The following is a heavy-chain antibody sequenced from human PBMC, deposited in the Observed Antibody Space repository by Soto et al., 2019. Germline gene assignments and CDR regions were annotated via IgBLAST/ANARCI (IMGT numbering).Heavy chain of an antibody. CDR1: GYTFTSYG. Sequence: ASVKVSCKASGYTFTSYGISWVRQAPGQGLEWMGWISAYNGNTNYAQKLQGRVTMTTDTSTSTAYMELRSLRSDDKAVYYCARDHNYDQHDYSNYVAFDIWGQGTMVTVSS. D-gene: IGHD4-4*01. CDR2: ISAYNGNT. V-gene: IGHV1-18*01. CDR3: ARDHNYDQHDYSNYVAFDI. J-gene: IGHJ3*02.